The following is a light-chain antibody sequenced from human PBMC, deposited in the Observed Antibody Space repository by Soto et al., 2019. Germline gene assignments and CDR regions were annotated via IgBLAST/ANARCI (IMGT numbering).Light chain of an antibody. J-gene: IGLJ3*02. Sequence: QLVLTQSSSASASLGSSVKLTCTLSSGHSNFIIAWHQQHPGKAPRFLMKLNSDGSHSKGDEIPDRFSGSSSGAERYLTISSLQSEDEADYYCETWDSNTWVFGGGTKLTVL. V-gene: IGLV4-60*03. CDR3: ETWDSNTWV. CDR2: LNSDGSH. CDR1: SGHSNFI.